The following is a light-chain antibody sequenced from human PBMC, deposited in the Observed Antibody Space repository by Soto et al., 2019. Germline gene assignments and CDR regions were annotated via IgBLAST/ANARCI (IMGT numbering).Light chain of an antibody. V-gene: IGKV3-15*01. CDR2: GSS. CDR3: QQYNNWPLT. CDR1: QSVSSN. Sequence: EIVRTQSPATLSVSPGERYTLSCRASQSVSSNLAWYQQKPGQAPRLLIYGSSTRATGITARFSGSGSGTEFTLTISSLQSEDFAVYYCQQYNNWPLTFGGGTKVDIK. J-gene: IGKJ4*01.